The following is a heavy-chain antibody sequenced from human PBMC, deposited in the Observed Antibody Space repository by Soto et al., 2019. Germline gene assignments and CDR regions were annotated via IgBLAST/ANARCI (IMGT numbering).Heavy chain of an antibody. V-gene: IGHV3-30*18. Sequence: HPGGSLRLSCAASGFTFSSYCMHWVRQAPDKGLEWVAVISYDGSNNYYADSVKGRFTISRDKSKNTLYLQMNSLRAEDTAVYYWDKDEGGLELTYYSDYWGQGTLVTVS. CDR1: GFTFSSYC. CDR3: DKDEGGLELTYYSDY. J-gene: IGHJ4*02. D-gene: IGHD1-7*01. CDR2: ISYDGSNN.